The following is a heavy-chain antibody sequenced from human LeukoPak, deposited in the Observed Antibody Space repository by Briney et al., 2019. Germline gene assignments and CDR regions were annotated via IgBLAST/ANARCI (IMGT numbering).Heavy chain of an antibody. CDR3: AGSYYYDSSGYPAEFDY. CDR2: IIPIFGTA. J-gene: IGHJ4*02. Sequence: SVKVSCKASGGTFSSYAISWVRQAPGQGLEWMGGIIPIFGTANYAQKFQGRVTITADESTSTAYMELSSLRSEDTAVYYCAGSYYYDSSGYPAEFDYWGQGTLVTVSS. CDR1: GGTFSSYA. D-gene: IGHD3-22*01. V-gene: IGHV1-69*13.